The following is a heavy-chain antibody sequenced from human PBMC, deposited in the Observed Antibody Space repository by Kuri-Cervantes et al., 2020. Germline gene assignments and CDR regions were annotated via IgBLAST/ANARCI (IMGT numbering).Heavy chain of an antibody. CDR2: IRSTSNTI. J-gene: IGHJ4*02. CDR1: GFTFSDYY. Sequence: GASLKISWAASGFTFSDYYMSWLRPDRGKGLEWISYIRSTSNTIYYADSVKGRFTISRDNAKNSLYLQMNCLRAEDTAVYYCARVRDPDYYGSGSYTNWGQGTLVTVSS. CDR3: ARVRDPDYYGSGSYTN. D-gene: IGHD3-10*01. V-gene: IGHV3-11*01.